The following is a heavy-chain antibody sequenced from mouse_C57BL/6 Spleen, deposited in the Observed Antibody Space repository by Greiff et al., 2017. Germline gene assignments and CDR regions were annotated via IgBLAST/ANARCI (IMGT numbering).Heavy chain of an antibody. CDR2: INPNNGGT. CDR3: AIGRYGYYSYFAY. CDR1: GYTFTDYY. Sequence: VQLQQSGPELVKPGASVKISCKASGYTFTDYYMNWVKQSHGKSLEWTGDINPNNGGTSSNQKFKGKATLTVDKSSSTAYMELRSLTAEDSAVYYCAIGRYGYYSYFAYGGQGTTLTVSS. D-gene: IGHD2-3*01. J-gene: IGHJ2*01. V-gene: IGHV1-26*01.